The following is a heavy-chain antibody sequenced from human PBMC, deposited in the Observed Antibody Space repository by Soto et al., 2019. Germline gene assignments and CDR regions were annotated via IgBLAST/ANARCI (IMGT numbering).Heavy chain of an antibody. CDR3: ARSSRGGSYLGLDY. D-gene: IGHD1-26*01. Sequence: GGSLRLSCAASGFTFSSYDMHWVRQATGKGLEWVSAIGTAGDTYYPGSVKGRFTISRENAKNSLYLQMNSLRAEDTAVYYCARSSRGGSYLGLDYWGQGTLVTVSS. CDR1: GFTFSSYD. V-gene: IGHV3-13*01. CDR2: IGTAGDT. J-gene: IGHJ4*02.